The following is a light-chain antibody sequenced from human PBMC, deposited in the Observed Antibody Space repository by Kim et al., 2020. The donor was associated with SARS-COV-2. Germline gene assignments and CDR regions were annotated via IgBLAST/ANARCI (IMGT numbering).Light chain of an antibody. CDR2: DAS. CDR1: QTISSN. J-gene: IGKJ4*01. Sequence: EKVMTQSPATLSVSPGEGATLSCRASQTISSNLAWYQQKPGQAPRLLIYDASTRATGFPARFTGGGSGTEFTLTISSLEPEDFAVYFCQHRSNWPRTFGGGTKVDIK. V-gene: IGKV3-15*01. CDR3: QHRSNWPRT.